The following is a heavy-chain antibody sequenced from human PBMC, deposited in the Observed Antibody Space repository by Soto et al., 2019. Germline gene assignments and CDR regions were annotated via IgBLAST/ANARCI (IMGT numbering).Heavy chain of an antibody. V-gene: IGHV3-23*01. CDR2: MSGSGGST. CDR3: AKDRGGCSSTSCPPRLFDY. J-gene: IGHJ4*02. D-gene: IGHD2-2*01. Sequence: EVQLLESGGGLVQPGGSLRLACAASGFTFSSYAMSWVRQAPGKGLEWVSGMSGSGGSTYYAVSVKGRFTISGDNSKNTPYLQMNSLRAEDTAVYYCAKDRGGCSSTSCPPRLFDYWGQGTLVTVSS. CDR1: GFTFSSYA.